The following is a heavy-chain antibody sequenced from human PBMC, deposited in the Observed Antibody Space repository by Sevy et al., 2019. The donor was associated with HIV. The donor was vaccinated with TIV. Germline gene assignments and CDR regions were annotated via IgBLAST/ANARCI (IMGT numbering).Heavy chain of an antibody. D-gene: IGHD1-7*01. Sequence: GGSLRLSCAASGFTFSKYWMGWVRQAPGKGLEWVANIKQDAGQKYYVDSVKGRFTISRDNAKNSLYLQMNSLRAEDTAVYFCARDDGNYYFHYWGQGTLVTVAS. J-gene: IGHJ4*02. CDR3: ARDDGNYYFHY. V-gene: IGHV3-7*01. CDR1: GFTFSKYW. CDR2: IKQDAGQK.